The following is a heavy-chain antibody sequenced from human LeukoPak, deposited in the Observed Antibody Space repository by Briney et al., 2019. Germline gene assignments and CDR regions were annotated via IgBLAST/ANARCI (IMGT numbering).Heavy chain of an antibody. CDR2: IYYSGST. CDR1: GGSISSYY. V-gene: IGHV4-59*12. CDR3: ARGTSCGSKCFFDY. D-gene: IGHD2-21*01. Sequence: SETLSLACTVSGGSISSYYWSWIRQPPGKGLEWIGYIYYSGSTNYNPSLKSRVTMSIDRSQFSLRLTSVTAADTAIYYCARGTSCGSKCFFDYWGQGILVTVSS. J-gene: IGHJ4*02.